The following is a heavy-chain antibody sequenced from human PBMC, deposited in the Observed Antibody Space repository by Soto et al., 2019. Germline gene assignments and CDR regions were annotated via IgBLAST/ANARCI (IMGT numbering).Heavy chain of an antibody. V-gene: IGHV3-23*01. CDR3: ARDMYSSSWYVPIDY. J-gene: IGHJ4*02. CDR1: GFTFSDYA. D-gene: IGHD6-13*01. CDR2: IDGSSATT. Sequence: EVQLLESGGGLVQPGGSLRLSCAASGFTFSDYAMSWVRQAPGKGLEWVSAIDGSSATTNYADSVKGRFTISRDNSKNTLFLHMSGLRAEDTAVYYCARDMYSSSWYVPIDYWGQGTLVTVSS.